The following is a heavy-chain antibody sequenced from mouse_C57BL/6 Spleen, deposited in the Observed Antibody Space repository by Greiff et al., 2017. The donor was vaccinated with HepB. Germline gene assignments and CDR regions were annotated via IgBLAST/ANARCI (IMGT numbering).Heavy chain of an antibody. Sequence: QVQLQQPGAELVRPGTSVKLSCKASGYTFTSYWMHWVKQRPGQGLEWIGVIDPSDSYTNYNQKFKGKATLTVDTSSSTAYMQRSSLTSEDSAVYYCARKGHYDGSSYYAMDYWGQGTSVTVSS. D-gene: IGHD1-1*01. CDR2: IDPSDSYT. CDR1: GYTFTSYW. J-gene: IGHJ4*01. V-gene: IGHV1-59*01. CDR3: ARKGHYDGSSYYAMDY.